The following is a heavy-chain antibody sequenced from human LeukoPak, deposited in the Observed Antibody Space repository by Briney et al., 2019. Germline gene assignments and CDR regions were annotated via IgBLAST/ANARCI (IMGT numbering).Heavy chain of an antibody. Sequence: GGSLRLSCAASGFTFSDYCMSWIRQAPGKGLEWVSYISSSGSTIYYADSVKGRSTISRDNAKNSLYLQMNSLRAEDTAVYYCARGFASGYGRYYYYGMDVWGQGTTVTVS. J-gene: IGHJ6*02. CDR3: ARGFASGYGRYYYYGMDV. CDR1: GFTFSDYC. D-gene: IGHD5-12*01. V-gene: IGHV3-11*01. CDR2: ISSSGSTI.